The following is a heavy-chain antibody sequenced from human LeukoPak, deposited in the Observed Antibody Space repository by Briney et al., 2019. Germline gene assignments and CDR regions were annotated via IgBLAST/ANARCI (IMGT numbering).Heavy chain of an antibody. J-gene: IGHJ6*03. D-gene: IGHD3-10*01. CDR1: GGSISSYY. V-gene: IGHV4-59*01. Sequence: ASETLSLSCTVSGGSISSYYWSWIRQPPGKGLEWIGYIYYSGSTNYNPSLKSRVTISVDTSKNQFSLKLSSVTAADTAVYYCAREIGSGYYYYYYMDVWGKGTTVTVSS. CDR2: IYYSGST. CDR3: AREIGSGYYYYYYMDV.